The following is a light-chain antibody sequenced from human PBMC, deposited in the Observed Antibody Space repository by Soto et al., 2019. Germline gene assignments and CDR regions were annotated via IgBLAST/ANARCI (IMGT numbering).Light chain of an antibody. CDR2: EDS. CDR3: SSYTSSSTRV. V-gene: IGLV2-14*01. Sequence: QSALTQPASVSGSPGQSITISCTGTSSDVGGYNYVSWYQQHPGKAPKLMIYEDSNRPSGGSNRFSGSKSGNKASLTISGLQAEDEADYYCSSYTSSSTRVFVGGTKLTVL. J-gene: IGLJ2*01. CDR1: SSDVGGYNY.